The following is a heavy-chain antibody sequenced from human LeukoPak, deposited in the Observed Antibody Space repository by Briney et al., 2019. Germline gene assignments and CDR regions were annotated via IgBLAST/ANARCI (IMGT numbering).Heavy chain of an antibody. CDR1: GYTLTELS. V-gene: IGHV1-24*01. D-gene: IGHD5-12*01. CDR3: ATGGGGYDSSFDY. Sequence: ASVKVSCKVSGYTLTELSMHWVRQAPGKGLEWMGGFDPEDGETIYAQKFQGRVTMTEDTSTDTAYMELSILRSEDTAVYYCATGGGGYDSSFDYWGQGTLVTVSS. CDR2: FDPEDGET. J-gene: IGHJ4*02.